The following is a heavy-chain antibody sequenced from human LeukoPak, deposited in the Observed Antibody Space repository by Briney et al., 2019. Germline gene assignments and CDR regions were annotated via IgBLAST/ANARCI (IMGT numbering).Heavy chain of an antibody. CDR3: ARHRFFDWLSPFDY. J-gene: IGHJ4*02. D-gene: IGHD3-9*01. CDR1: GFTFSTYSIN. Sequence: GSLRLSCAASGFTFSTYSINWVRQAPGKGLEWIGGIYYSGRTYYNPSLKSRVTISVDTSKNQFSLKLSSVTAADTAVYYCARHRFFDWLSPFDYWGQGTLVTVSS. CDR2: IYYSGRT. V-gene: IGHV4-39*01.